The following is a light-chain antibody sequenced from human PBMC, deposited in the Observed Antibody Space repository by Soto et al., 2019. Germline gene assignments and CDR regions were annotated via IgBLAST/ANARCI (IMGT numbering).Light chain of an antibody. CDR2: DVS. J-gene: IGKJ3*01. V-gene: IGKV3-20*01. CDR1: QSVSSTY. Sequence: EIVLTQSPGTLSLSPGERATLSCRASQSVSSTYLAWYQQKPGQAPRLLISDVSSRATGIPDRFSGSGSGTDFTLTISRLEPEDFAVYYCQQYGSSPFTFGPGTMVDIK. CDR3: QQYGSSPFT.